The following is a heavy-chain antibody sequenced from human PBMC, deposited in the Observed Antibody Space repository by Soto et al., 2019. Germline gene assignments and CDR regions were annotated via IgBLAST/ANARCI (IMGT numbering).Heavy chain of an antibody. J-gene: IGHJ4*02. D-gene: IGHD3-22*01. V-gene: IGHV2-5*02. Sequence: QITLKESGPTLVKPTQTLTLTCTFSGFSLSTSGVGVGWIRQPPGKALEWLALIYWDDVKRYSPSLKSSLTITKDTAKNQVVLTMTNMDPVDTATYYCARDSSGYYGFDYWGQGTLVTVSS. CDR2: IYWDDVK. CDR1: GFSLSTSGVG. CDR3: ARDSSGYYGFDY.